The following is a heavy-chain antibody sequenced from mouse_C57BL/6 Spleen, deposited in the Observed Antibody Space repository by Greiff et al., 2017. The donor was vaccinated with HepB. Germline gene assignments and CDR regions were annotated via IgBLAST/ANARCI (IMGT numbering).Heavy chain of an antibody. CDR2: IHPNSGST. V-gene: IGHV1-64*01. Sequence: QVQLQQSGAELVKPGASVKLSCKASGYTFTSYWMHWVKQRPGQGLEWIGMIHPNSGSTNYNEKFKSKATLTVDKSSSTAYMQLSSLTSEDSAVYYCASRGTTVLADYWGQGTTLTVSS. J-gene: IGHJ2*01. CDR1: GYTFTSYW. CDR3: ASRGTTVLADY. D-gene: IGHD1-1*01.